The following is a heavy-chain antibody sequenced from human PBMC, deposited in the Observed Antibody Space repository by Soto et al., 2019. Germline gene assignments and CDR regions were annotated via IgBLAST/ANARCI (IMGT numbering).Heavy chain of an antibody. D-gene: IGHD2-15*01. Sequence: EVQVLESGGGLVQPGGSLRLSCEGSGFTVSSHAMTWIRQAPGKGPEWVSTITADGGTYYADSVKGRFAMSRDTSESTLYLQMNSMGAEDTAAYYCAPHVSCSGCSCQYDAFAIRGQGTMVTVSS. CDR3: APHVSCSGCSCQYDAFAI. V-gene: IGHV3-23*01. CDR1: GFTVSSHA. J-gene: IGHJ3*02. CDR2: ITADGGT.